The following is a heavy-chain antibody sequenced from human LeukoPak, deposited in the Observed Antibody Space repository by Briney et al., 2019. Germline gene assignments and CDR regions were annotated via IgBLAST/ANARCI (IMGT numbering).Heavy chain of an antibody. J-gene: IGHJ4*02. D-gene: IGHD6-19*01. CDR3: ARQRAGYTTGWYSFDY. CDR1: GDSISSYY. Sequence: SETLSLTCTVSGDSISSYYWSWIRQPPGEGLEWIGFVYYSGSTYYNPSLKSRVTISVDTSKNQVSLKLSSVTAADTAVYYCARQRAGYTTGWYSFDYWGQGTRVTVSS. V-gene: IGHV4-59*08. CDR2: VYYSGST.